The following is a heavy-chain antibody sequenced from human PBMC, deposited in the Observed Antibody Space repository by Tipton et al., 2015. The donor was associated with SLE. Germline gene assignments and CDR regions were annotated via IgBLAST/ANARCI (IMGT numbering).Heavy chain of an antibody. J-gene: IGHJ6*02. CDR3: ARVLVAIGGLYYGMDV. CDR2: INHSGST. D-gene: IGHD2-21*01. V-gene: IGHV4-34*01. CDR1: GGSFSGYY. Sequence: TLSLTCAVYGGSFSGYYWSWIRQPPGKGLEWIGEINHSGSTNYNPSLKSRVTISVDTSKNQFSLKLSSVTAADTAVYYCARVLVAIGGLYYGMDVWGQGTTVTVSS.